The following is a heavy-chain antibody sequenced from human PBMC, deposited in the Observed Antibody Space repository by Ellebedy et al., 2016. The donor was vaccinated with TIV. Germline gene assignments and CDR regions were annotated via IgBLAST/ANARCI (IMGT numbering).Heavy chain of an antibody. Sequence: GGSLRLXXAASGFTFSNYWMHWVRQAPGKGLEWVSVIYSYGNTYFADSVKGRFTISRDDSKNTLYLQMNSLRVEDTAVYYCARLGKSGFSSGWFDYWGQGTLVTVSS. CDR2: IYSYGNT. D-gene: IGHD6-25*01. V-gene: IGHV3-53*01. J-gene: IGHJ5*01. CDR1: GFTFSNYW. CDR3: ARLGKSGFSSGWFDY.